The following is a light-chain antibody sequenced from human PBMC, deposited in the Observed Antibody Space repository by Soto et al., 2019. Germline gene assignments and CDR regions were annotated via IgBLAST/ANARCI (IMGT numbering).Light chain of an antibody. CDR3: GTWDSSLSAEV. V-gene: IGLV1-51*01. Sequence: QSVLTQPPSVSAAPGQKVTISCSGSSSNIGNNYVSWYQQLPGTAPKLLIYDNNKRPSGIPDRFSGSKSGTSATLGITGLQTGDEADYYCGTWDSSLSAEVFCGGTKVTGL. CDR2: DNN. CDR1: SSNIGNNY. J-gene: IGLJ3*02.